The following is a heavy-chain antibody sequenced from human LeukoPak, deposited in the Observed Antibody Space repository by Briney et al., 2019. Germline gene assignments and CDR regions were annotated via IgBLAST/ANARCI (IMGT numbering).Heavy chain of an antibody. J-gene: IGHJ6*03. V-gene: IGHV3-23*01. CDR2: ITGNGLGT. CDR3: AKLAGSLRNYYSMDV. CDR1: GFTFSTYA. Sequence: GGSLRLSCAASGFTFSTYAMNWVRQAPGKGLEWVSTITGNGLGTYYADSGKGRFTISRDNSKNTLYLQMNSLRAEDTAVYYCAKLAGSLRNYYSMDVWGKGTTVTVSS. D-gene: IGHD2-15*01.